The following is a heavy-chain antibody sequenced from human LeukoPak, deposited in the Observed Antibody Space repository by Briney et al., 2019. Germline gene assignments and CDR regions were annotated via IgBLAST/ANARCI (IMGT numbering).Heavy chain of an antibody. CDR3: ARDGGSSSWYFHYYYMDV. V-gene: IGHV1-18*01. J-gene: IGHJ6*03. D-gene: IGHD6-13*01. CDR2: ISAYNGNT. CDR1: GYTFTSYG. Sequence: ASVKVSCKASGYTFTSYGISWVRQAPGQGLEWMGWISAYNGNTNYAQKLQGRVTMTTDTSTSTAYMELRSLRSDDTAVYYCARDGGSSSWYFHYYYMDVWGKGTTVTVSS.